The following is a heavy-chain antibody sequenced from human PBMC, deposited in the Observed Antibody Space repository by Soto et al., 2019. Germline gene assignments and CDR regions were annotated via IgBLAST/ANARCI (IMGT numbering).Heavy chain of an antibody. CDR1: GGTFSSYA. CDR2: IIPIFGTA. V-gene: IGHV1-69*06. CDR3: ARVQRGYSGYDQGSFDY. J-gene: IGHJ4*02. D-gene: IGHD5-12*01. Sequence: ASVKVSCKASGGTFSSYAISWVRQAPGQGLEWMGGIIPIFGTANYAQKFQGRVTITADKSTSTAYMELSSLRSEDTAVYYCARVQRGYSGYDQGSFDYWGQGTLVTVSS.